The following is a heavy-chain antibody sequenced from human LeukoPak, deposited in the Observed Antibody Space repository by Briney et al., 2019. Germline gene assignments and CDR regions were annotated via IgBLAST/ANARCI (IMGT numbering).Heavy chain of an antibody. CDR3: ARNGDRCLDY. V-gene: IGHV4-30-2*01. J-gene: IGHJ4*02. CDR1: GGSISSGGYY. CDR2: IYHSGST. D-gene: IGHD7-27*01. Sequence: SSETLSLTCTVSGGSISSGGYYWSWIRQPPGKGLEWIGYIYHSGSTYYNPSLKSRVTISVDRSKNQFFLELASVTAADTAIYYCARNGDRCLDYWGRGTLVTVSS.